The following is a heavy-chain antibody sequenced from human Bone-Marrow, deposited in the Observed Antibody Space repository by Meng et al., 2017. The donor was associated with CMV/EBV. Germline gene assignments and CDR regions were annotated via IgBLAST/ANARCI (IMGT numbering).Heavy chain of an antibody. CDR3: ARNRGYSYGYGFDN. V-gene: IGHV3-7*01. J-gene: IGHJ4*02. Sequence: GGSLRLSCAASGFTFSSYWMSWVRQAPGKGLEWVANIKQDGSEKYYVDSVKGRFTISRDNAKNSLYLQMNSLRAEDTAVYYCARNRGYSYGYGFDNWGQGTLVTVSS. CDR2: IKQDGSEK. CDR1: GFTFSSYW. D-gene: IGHD5-18*01.